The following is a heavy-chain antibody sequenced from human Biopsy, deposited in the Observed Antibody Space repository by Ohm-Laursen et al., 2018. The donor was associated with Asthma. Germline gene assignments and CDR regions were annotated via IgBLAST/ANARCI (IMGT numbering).Heavy chain of an antibody. D-gene: IGHD2-2*01. CDR2: INSVFGTT. CDR1: GGTFNTYV. V-gene: IGHV1-69*01. CDR3: ARKAGSCISRTCYSLDF. J-gene: IGHJ4*02. Sequence: SSVNVSCKSLGGTFNTYVIGWVRQAPGQGLEWMGGINSVFGTTTYPQKFQDRVTITVDDSTSTVYMELSSLRSEDTAVYYCARKAGSCISRTCYSLDFWGQGTLVTVSS.